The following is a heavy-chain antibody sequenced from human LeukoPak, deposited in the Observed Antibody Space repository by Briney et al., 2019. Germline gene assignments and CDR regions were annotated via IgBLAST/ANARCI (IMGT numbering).Heavy chain of an antibody. J-gene: IGHJ5*02. CDR3: ARAPFYCSSTSCFFDP. CDR1: GYTFTSYG. D-gene: IGHD2-2*01. V-gene: IGHV1-2*02. Sequence: ASVKVSCKASGYTFTSYGISWVRQAPGQGLEWMGWIDPQSGDTNYAQNFQGRVAMTGDTFIKTAYMELSSLRSDDTAVYYCARAPFYCSSTSCFFDPWGQGTLVTVSS. CDR2: IDPQSGDT.